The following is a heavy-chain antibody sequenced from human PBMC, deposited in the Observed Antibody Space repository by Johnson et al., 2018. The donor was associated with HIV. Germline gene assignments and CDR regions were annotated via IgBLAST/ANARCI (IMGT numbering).Heavy chain of an antibody. J-gene: IGHJ3*02. V-gene: IGHV3-15*01. CDR2: IKSKTDGGTT. CDR1: GFTFSNAW. D-gene: IGHD2-2*01. CDR3: AKDGAMAFDI. Sequence: VQLVESGGGLVKPGGSLRVSCAASGFTFSNAWMSWVRQAPGKGLEWVSRIKSKTDGGTTDYAAPVKGRFSISRDDSKNTLYLQMNSLRAEDTAVYYCAKDGAMAFDIWGQGTLVTVSS.